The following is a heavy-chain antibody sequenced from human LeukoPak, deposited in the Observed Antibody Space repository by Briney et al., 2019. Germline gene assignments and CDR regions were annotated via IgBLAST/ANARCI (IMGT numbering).Heavy chain of an antibody. J-gene: IGHJ3*02. CDR3: AADYGGYSWAFDI. V-gene: IGHV4-39*01. Sequence: SETLSLTCTVSGGSIASSSYYWGWIRQPPEKGLEWIGSMYYSGSTYYNPSLKSRVTISVDTSKNQFSLKLSSVTAADTAVYYCAADYGGYSWAFDIWGQGTMVTVSS. CDR1: GGSIASSSYY. D-gene: IGHD4-23*01. CDR2: MYYSGST.